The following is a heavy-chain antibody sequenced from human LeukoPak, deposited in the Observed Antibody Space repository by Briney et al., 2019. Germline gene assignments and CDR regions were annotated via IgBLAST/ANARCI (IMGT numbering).Heavy chain of an antibody. CDR2: ISYDGSNK. CDR3: ARDGGIVGATDRFDY. J-gene: IGHJ4*02. V-gene: IGHV3-30-3*01. Sequence: GGSLRLSCAASGFTFSSYAMHWVRQAPGKGLEWVAVISYDGSNKYYADSVKGRFTISRDNSKNTLYLQMNSLRAEDTAVYYCARDGGIVGATDRFDYWGQGTLVTVSS. CDR1: GFTFSSYA. D-gene: IGHD1-26*01.